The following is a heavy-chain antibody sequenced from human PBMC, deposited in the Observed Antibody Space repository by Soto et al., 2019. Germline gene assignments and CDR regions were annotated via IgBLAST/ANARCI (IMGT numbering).Heavy chain of an antibody. D-gene: IGHD2-15*01. CDR2: ISGSGGST. Sequence: EVQLLESGGGLVQPGGSLRLSCAASGFTFSSYAMSWVRQAPGKGLEWVSAISGSGGSTYYADSVKGRFTISRDNSNNTLYLQMKSMRAEDTAVYYCAKGDPNCSVGSCSGSFLAFDIWGQGTMVTVSS. V-gene: IGHV3-23*01. CDR3: AKGDPNCSVGSCSGSFLAFDI. J-gene: IGHJ3*02. CDR1: GFTFSSYA.